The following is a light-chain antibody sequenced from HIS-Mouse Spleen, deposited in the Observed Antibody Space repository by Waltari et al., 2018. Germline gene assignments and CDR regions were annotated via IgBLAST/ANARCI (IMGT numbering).Light chain of an antibody. CDR1: SRDVGSYNL. J-gene: IGLJ3*02. V-gene: IGLV2-23*01. Sequence: QSALTQPASVSGSPGQSIPISCTGTSRDVGSYNLFSWYQQHPGKAPKLKIYEGSKRPSGVSNRFSGSKSGNTASLTISGLQAEDEADYYCCSYAGSSTWVFGGGTKLTVL. CDR2: EGS. CDR3: CSYAGSSTWV.